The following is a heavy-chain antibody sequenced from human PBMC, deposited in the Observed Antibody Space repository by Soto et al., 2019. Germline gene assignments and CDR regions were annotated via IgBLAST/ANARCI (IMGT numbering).Heavy chain of an antibody. D-gene: IGHD5-18*01. CDR2: INPNSGGT. CDR3: ARGSIAVRPNVDTAMGLCD. J-gene: IGHJ4*02. V-gene: IGHV1-2*02. Sequence: GASVKVSCKASGYTFTGYYMHWLRQAPGQGLEWMGWINPNSGGTNYAQKFQGRVTMTRDTSISTAYMELSRLRSDDTAVYYCARGSIAVRPNVDTAMGLCDWGQGTLVTVSS. CDR1: GYTFTGYY.